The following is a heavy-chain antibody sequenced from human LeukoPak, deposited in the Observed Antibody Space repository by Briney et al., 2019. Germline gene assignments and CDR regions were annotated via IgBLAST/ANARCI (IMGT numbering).Heavy chain of an antibody. Sequence: GGSLRLSCAAPGFTFSSYWMHWVRQAPGKGLVWVSRINSGGSSTSYADSVKGRFTISRDNAKNTLYLQMNSLRAEDTAVYYCARAAGYSRGYSYYGMDVWGQGTTVTVSS. CDR2: INSGGSST. J-gene: IGHJ6*02. D-gene: IGHD5-18*01. CDR3: ARAAGYSRGYSYYGMDV. V-gene: IGHV3-74*01. CDR1: GFTFSSYW.